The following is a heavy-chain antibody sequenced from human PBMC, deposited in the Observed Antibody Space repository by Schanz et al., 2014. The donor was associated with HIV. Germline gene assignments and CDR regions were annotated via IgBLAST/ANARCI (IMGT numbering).Heavy chain of an antibody. Sequence: QVQLQESGPGLVKPSQTLSLTCTISGGSISSGDYHWSWIRQHPGKGLEWMGYIYYSGSTYYNPSRKSRFTISVDTSKNQFPLKMTSVTAADTAVYYCAAGGTLAAGTPDYWGQGTLVTVSS. V-gene: IGHV4-31*03. CDR2: IYYSGST. D-gene: IGHD6-13*01. CDR1: GGSISSGDYH. J-gene: IGHJ4*02. CDR3: AAGGTLAAGTPDY.